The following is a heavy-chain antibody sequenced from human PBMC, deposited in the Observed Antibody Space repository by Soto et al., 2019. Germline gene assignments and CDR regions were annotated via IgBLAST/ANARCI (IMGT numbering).Heavy chain of an antibody. J-gene: IGHJ6*02. D-gene: IGHD3-9*01. V-gene: IGHV3-23*01. CDR3: AKDTLKTYYDILTGYYSDYYGMDV. CDR2: ISGSGGST. Sequence: GGSLRLSCAASGFTFSSYAMSWVRQAPGKGLEWVSAISGSGGSTYYADSVKGRFTISRDNSKNTLYLQMNSLRAEDTAVYYCAKDTLKTYYDILTGYYSDYYGMDVWGQGTTVTVSS. CDR1: GFTFSSYA.